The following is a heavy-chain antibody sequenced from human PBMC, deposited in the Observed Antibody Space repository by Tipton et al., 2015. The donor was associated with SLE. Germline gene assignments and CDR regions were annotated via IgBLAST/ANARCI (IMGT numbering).Heavy chain of an antibody. D-gene: IGHD1-26*01. CDR3: ARGGGWELWYFDY. J-gene: IGHJ4*02. Sequence: LRLSCAVYGGSFSGYYWSWIRQPPGKGLEWIGEINHSESTNYNPSLKSRVTISVDTSKNQFSLKLSSVTAADTAVYYCARGGGWELWYFDYWGQGTLVTVSS. CDR1: GGSFSGYY. CDR2: INHSEST. V-gene: IGHV4-34*01.